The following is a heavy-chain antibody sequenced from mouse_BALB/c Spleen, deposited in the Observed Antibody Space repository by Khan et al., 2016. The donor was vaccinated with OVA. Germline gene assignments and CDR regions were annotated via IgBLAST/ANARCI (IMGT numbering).Heavy chain of an antibody. CDR2: INPSTGYT. CDR1: GYTFINYW. Sequence: QIQLVQSGAELAKPGASVKMSCKASGYTFINYWILWVKQRPGQGLEWIGYINPSTGYTEYNQNFKDKATLTADKSSSTAYLPLSSLTPENSAVYYCARRGLRWDIDYWGQGTTLTVSS. D-gene: IGHD1-1*01. J-gene: IGHJ2*01. V-gene: IGHV1-7*01. CDR3: ARRGLRWDIDY.